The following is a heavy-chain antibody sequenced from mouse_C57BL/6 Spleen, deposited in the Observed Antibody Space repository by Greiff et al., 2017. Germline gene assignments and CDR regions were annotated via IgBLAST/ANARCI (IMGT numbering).Heavy chain of an antibody. Sequence: VQLQQPGTELVKPGASVKLSCKASGYTFTSYWMHWVKQRPGQGLEWIGNFNPSNGGTNYNDKFKSKATLTVDTSSSTAYMQLRSLTYEDSAVYYCARSSGFNSCYFDVWGTGTTVTVSS. CDR2: FNPSNGGT. J-gene: IGHJ1*03. CDR1: GYTFTSYW. CDR3: ARSSGFNSCYFDV. D-gene: IGHD3-2*02. V-gene: IGHV1-53*01.